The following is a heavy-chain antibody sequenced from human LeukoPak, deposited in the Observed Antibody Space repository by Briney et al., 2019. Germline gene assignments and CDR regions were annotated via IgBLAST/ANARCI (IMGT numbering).Heavy chain of an antibody. D-gene: IGHD4-11*01. CDR1: GFIFSDFG. CDR2: IFGSRDSI. Sequence: GGSLRLSCAASGFIFSDFGMGWVSQAPGERLEWVSSIFGSRDSISYANSVKGRFTISTDNAENSLYLQMDSLRVEDTAVYYCTRGMDHINYAWFDPWGQGTLVIVSS. V-gene: IGHV3-21*06. J-gene: IGHJ5*02. CDR3: TRGMDHINYAWFDP.